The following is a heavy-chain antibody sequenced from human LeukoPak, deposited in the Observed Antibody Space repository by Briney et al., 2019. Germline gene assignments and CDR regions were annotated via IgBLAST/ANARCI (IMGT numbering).Heavy chain of an antibody. V-gene: IGHV1-18*01. J-gene: IGHJ5*02. CDR2: ISAYNGNT. CDR1: GYTFTSYG. Sequence: ASVKVSCKASGYTFTSYGISWVRQAPGQGLEWMGWISAYNGNTNYAQKLQGRVTMTTDTSTSTAYTELRSLRSDDTAVYYCAREISYYDILTGYYLGWFDPWGQGTLVTVSS. D-gene: IGHD3-9*01. CDR3: AREISYYDILTGYYLGWFDP.